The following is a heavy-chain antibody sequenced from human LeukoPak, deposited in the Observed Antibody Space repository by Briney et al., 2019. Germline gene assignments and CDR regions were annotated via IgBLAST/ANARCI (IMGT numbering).Heavy chain of an antibody. D-gene: IGHD1-1*01. J-gene: IGHJ4*02. CDR1: GFTFSSYA. V-gene: IGHV3-30*04. CDR2: ISYDGSNK. CDR3: AREPPGTTGTTRAFDY. Sequence: GGSLRLSCAASGFTFSSYAMHWVRQAPGKELEWVAVISYDGSNKYYADSVKGRFTISRDNSKNTLYLQMNSLRAEDTAVYYCAREPPGTTGTTRAFDYWGQGTLVTVSS.